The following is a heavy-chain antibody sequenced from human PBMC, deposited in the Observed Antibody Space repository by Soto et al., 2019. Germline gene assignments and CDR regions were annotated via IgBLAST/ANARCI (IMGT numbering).Heavy chain of an antibody. CDR2: ISAYNGNT. V-gene: IGHV1-18*01. CDR3: AREYSGYGNPHYYYYGMDV. D-gene: IGHD5-12*01. CDR1: GYTFTSYG. J-gene: IGHJ6*02. Sequence: ASVKVSCKASGYTFTSYGISWVRQAPGQGREWMGWISAYNGNTNYAQKLQGRVIMTTDTSTSTAYMELRSLRSDDTAVYYCAREYSGYGNPHYYYYGMDVWGQGTTVTVSS.